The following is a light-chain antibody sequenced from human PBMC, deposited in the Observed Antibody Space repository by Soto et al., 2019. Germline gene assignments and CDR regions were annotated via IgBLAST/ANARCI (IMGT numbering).Light chain of an antibody. CDR3: KQYGSSPPLT. J-gene: IGKJ4*01. CDR1: QSVSSNY. CDR2: GTS. V-gene: IGKV3-20*01. Sequence: EIVLTQSPGTLSLSPGERATLSCRASQSVSSNYLAWYQQKPGQAPRLLMYGTSSRATGIPDRFSGSGSGTDFTLTISRLEPEDFAVYYCKQYGSSPPLTFGGGTKVEIK.